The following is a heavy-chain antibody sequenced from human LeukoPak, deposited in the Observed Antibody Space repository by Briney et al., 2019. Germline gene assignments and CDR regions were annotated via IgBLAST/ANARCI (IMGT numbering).Heavy chain of an antibody. CDR1: GGTFSSYA. V-gene: IGHV1-69*05. J-gene: IGHJ5*02. Sequence: GASVKVSCKASGGTFSSYAISWVRQAPGQGLEWMGGIIPIFGTANYAQKFQGRVTITTDESTSTAYMELSSLRSEDTAVYYCARGGAAAGTMGLYNWFDPWGQGTLVTVSS. D-gene: IGHD6-13*01. CDR3: ARGGAAAGTMGLYNWFDP. CDR2: IIPIFGTA.